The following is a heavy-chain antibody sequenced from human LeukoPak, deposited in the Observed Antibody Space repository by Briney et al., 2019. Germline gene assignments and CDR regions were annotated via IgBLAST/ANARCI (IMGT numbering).Heavy chain of an antibody. V-gene: IGHV4-34*01. Sequence: PSETLSLTCAVYGGSFSGYCWSWVRQPPGKGLEWIGEINHSGSTNYNPSLKSRVTISVDKSKNQFSLKLSSVTAADTAVYYCARVHYYYMDVWGKGTTVTVSS. CDR2: INHSGST. J-gene: IGHJ6*03. CDR1: GGSFSGYC. CDR3: ARVHYYYMDV.